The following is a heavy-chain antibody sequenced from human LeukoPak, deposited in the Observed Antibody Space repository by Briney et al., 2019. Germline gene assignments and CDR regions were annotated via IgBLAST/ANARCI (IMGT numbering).Heavy chain of an antibody. CDR3: ARDGTYTDYDPDFDI. J-gene: IGHJ4*02. CDR2: IKQDGSEK. CDR1: GFTFSRFW. Sequence: GTSLTLSCAASGFTFSRFWMSWVRQAPGKGLEWVANIKQDGSEKYYVDSVKGRFTISRDNAKNSLYLQMNSLRAEDTAVFYCARDGTYTDYDPDFDIWGQGTLVTVSS. D-gene: IGHD5-12*01. V-gene: IGHV3-7*04.